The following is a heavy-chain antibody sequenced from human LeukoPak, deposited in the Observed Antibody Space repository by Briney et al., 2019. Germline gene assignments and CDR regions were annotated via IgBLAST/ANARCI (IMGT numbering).Heavy chain of an antibody. Sequence: SETLSLTCTVSGGSISSYYWSWIRQPPGKGLEWIGYIYYSGSTNYNPSLTSRVTISVDTSKNQFSLKLSSVTAADTAVYYCARLPAGYWGQGTLVTVSS. CDR3: ARLPAGY. CDR2: IYYSGST. J-gene: IGHJ4*02. V-gene: IGHV4-59*08. CDR1: GGSISSYY.